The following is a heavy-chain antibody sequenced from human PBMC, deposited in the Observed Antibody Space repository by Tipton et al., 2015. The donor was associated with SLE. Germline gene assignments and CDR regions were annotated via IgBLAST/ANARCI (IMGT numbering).Heavy chain of an antibody. CDR2: GNHSGST. CDR1: GGSFSGYY. D-gene: IGHD1-20*01. V-gene: IGHV4-34*01. J-gene: IGHJ5*02. Sequence: TLSLTCAVYGGSFSGYYWSGIRQPPGKGLEWIGEGNHSGSTNYNPSLKSRVTISVDTPKNQFSLKLSSVTAADTAVYYCATLTGTLPWGQGTLVPVSS. CDR3: ATLTGTLP.